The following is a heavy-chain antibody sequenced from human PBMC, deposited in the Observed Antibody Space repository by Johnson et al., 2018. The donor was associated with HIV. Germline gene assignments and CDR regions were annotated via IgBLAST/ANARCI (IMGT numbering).Heavy chain of an antibody. V-gene: IGHV3-30*19. CDR1: GFTFSSYG. J-gene: IGHJ3*02. D-gene: IGHD6-19*01. CDR3: ARDSVIAVTLSDAFDI. Sequence: QVQLVESGGGVVQPGGSLRLSCAASGFTFSSYGMHWVRQAPGKGLEWVAIISYDGSNEYYADSVKGRFTISRDNSKNTLYLHMSSLRAEDTALYYCARDSVIAVTLSDAFDIWGQGTVVTVSS. CDR2: ISYDGSNE.